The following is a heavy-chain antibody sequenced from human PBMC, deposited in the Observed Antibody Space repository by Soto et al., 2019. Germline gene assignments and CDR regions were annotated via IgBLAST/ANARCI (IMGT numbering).Heavy chain of an antibody. CDR3: AKDRLTVFGVVVTFED. CDR1: GFTFDSYA. Sequence: EVQLLESGGGLVQPGGSLRLSCATDGFTFDSYAMHWVRQAPGKGLEWVSSLSGSGYQTYYADSVKDRLSISRDRSKNTVYLQMNSLRAEDTAVYFCAKDRLTVFGVVVTFEDWGRGTLVTVAA. V-gene: IGHV3-23*01. J-gene: IGHJ4*01. D-gene: IGHD3-3*01. CDR2: LSGSGYQT.